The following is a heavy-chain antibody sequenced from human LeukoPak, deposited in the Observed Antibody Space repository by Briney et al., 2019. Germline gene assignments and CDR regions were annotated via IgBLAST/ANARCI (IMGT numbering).Heavy chain of an antibody. V-gene: IGHV3-23*01. CDR1: GFTFSACA. D-gene: IGHD3-16*01. Sequence: GGSLRLSCAASGFTFSACAMSWVRQTPGKGLEWVSAISGVNAGTYYADSVKGRFTISRDNSKNTLYLQMNSLRAEDTAVYYCAKDWGIGAYDPWGQGTLVTVSS. J-gene: IGHJ5*02. CDR2: ISGVNAGT. CDR3: AKDWGIGAYDP.